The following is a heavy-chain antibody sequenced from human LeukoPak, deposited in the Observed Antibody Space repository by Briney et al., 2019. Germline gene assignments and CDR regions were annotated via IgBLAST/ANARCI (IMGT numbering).Heavy chain of an antibody. CDR1: GGSFSGYY. Sequence: SETLSLTCAVYGGSFSGYYWSWIRQPPGKGLEWIGEINHSGSTNYNPSLKSRVTISVDTSKNQFSLKLSSVTAADTAVYYCARRSGAGESFDYWGQGTLVTVSS. D-gene: IGHD3-10*01. V-gene: IGHV4-34*01. CDR2: INHSGST. CDR3: ARRSGAGESFDY. J-gene: IGHJ4*02.